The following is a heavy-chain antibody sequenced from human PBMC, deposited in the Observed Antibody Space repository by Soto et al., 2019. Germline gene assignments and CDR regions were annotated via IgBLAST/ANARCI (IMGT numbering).Heavy chain of an antibody. CDR3: GSPGHVDY. Sequence: QVQLQQWGAGLLKTSETLSLTCAVYGGSLSGYYWSWIRQPPGKGLEWIGEINQSGNTKYNPSLKSRVTISVDTSKKQFSLKLSSETAADTAVYYCGSPGHVDYWGQGTLVTVSS. J-gene: IGHJ4*02. V-gene: IGHV4-34*01. CDR2: INQSGNT. CDR1: GGSLSGYY.